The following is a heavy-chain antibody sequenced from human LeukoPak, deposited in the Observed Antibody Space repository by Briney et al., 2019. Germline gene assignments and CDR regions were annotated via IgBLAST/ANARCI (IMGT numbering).Heavy chain of an antibody. CDR3: AKFYYQLPTAPFDY. D-gene: IGHD2-2*01. J-gene: IGHJ4*02. CDR1: GFTFSSYA. Sequence: PGGSLRLSCAASGFTFSSYAMSWVRQAPGKGLDWVSAISGSGGSTYYADSVKGRFTISRDNSKNTLYLQMNSLRAEDTAVYYCAKFYYQLPTAPFDYWGQGTLVTVSS. CDR2: ISGSGGST. V-gene: IGHV3-23*01.